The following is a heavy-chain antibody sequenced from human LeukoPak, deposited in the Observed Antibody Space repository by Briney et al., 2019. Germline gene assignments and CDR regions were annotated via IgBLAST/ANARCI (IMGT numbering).Heavy chain of an antibody. CDR2: INHSGST. CDR1: GGSFSGYY. V-gene: IGHV4-34*01. CDR3: AGILGYCSGGSCYEAFDI. D-gene: IGHD2-15*01. J-gene: IGHJ3*02. Sequence: SETLSLTCAVSGGSFSGYYWSWIRQPPGKGLEWIGEINHSGSTNYNPFLKSRVTISVATSKNQFSLKLSSVTAADTAVYYCAGILGYCSGGSCYEAFDIWGQGTMVTVSS.